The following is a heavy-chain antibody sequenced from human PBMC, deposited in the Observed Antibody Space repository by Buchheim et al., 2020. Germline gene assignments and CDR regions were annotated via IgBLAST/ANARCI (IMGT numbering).Heavy chain of an antibody. CDR1: GGSFSGYY. D-gene: IGHD6-13*01. V-gene: IGHV4-34*01. J-gene: IGHJ4*02. Sequence: QVQLQQWGAGLLKPSETLSLTCAVYGGSFSGYYWSWIRQPPGKGLEWIGEINHSGSTNYNPSLKSRVTISVDTSKNQFSLKLSSVTAADTAAYYCARGSIGPGIAAAGTGYLDYWGQGTL. CDR3: ARGSIGPGIAAAGTGYLDY. CDR2: INHSGST.